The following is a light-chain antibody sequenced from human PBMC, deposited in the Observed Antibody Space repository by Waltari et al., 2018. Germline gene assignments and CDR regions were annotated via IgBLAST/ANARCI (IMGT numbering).Light chain of an antibody. V-gene: IGLV2-14*03. J-gene: IGLJ1*01. CDR1: SSDVGSYNY. CDR2: EVT. CDR3: SSYTRTTTLYV. Sequence: QSALTQPASVSGSPGQSITIPCTGTSSDVGSYNYVSWYQQPPGKAPKLLIFEVTDRPSGVSNRFSGSKSGNTASLTISGLQAEDEADYYCSSYTRTTTLYVFGTGTKVTVL.